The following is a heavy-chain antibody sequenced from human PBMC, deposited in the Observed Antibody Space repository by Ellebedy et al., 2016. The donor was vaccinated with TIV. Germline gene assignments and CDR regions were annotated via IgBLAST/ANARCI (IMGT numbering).Heavy chain of an antibody. CDR2: IYCSDDK. CDR3: AHMVGRRGAAYDIPFDY. J-gene: IGHJ4*02. Sequence: SGPTLVXPTQTLTLTCTFSGFSVTPSGVGVGWIRQPPGKALEWLALIYCSDDKHYTPSLKNRLTITKDTSKNQVVLTMTNLDPVDTATYYCAHMVGRRGAAYDIPFDYWGQGILVIVSS. V-gene: IGHV2-5*01. CDR1: GFSVTPSGVG. D-gene: IGHD3-9*01.